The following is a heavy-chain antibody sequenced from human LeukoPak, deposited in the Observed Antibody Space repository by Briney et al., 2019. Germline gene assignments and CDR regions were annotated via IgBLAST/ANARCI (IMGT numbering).Heavy chain of an antibody. V-gene: IGHV3-53*05. CDR1: GFTVSSNY. J-gene: IGHJ3*02. CDR3: AKDIRPYYDFWSGYYGAFDI. Sequence: GGSLRLSCAASGFTVSSNYMSWVRQAPGKGLEWVSIIYTGGTTYYADSVKGRFTISRDNAKNSLYLQMNSLRAEDMALYYCAKDIRPYYDFWSGYYGAFDIWGQGTMVTVSS. CDR2: IYTGGTT. D-gene: IGHD3-3*01.